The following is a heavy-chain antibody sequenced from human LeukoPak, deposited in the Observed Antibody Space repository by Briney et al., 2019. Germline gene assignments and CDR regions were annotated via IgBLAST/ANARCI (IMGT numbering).Heavy chain of an antibody. V-gene: IGHV6-1*01. CDR3: ARSGTAMVNYFDY. J-gene: IGHJ4*02. Sequence: PSQTLSLTCAISGDSVSSNSAAWNWLRQSPSRGLEWLGRTYYRSKWYNDYAVSVKSRITINPDTSKNQFSLRLNSVTPEDTAVYYCARSGTAMVNYFDYWGQGTLVTVSS. CDR1: GDSVSSNSAA. CDR2: TYYRSKWYN. D-gene: IGHD5-18*01.